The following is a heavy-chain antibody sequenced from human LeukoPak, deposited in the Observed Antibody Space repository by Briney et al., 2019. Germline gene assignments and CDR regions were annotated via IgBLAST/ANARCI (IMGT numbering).Heavy chain of an antibody. CDR2: ISSNGGST. J-gene: IGHJ4*02. V-gene: IGHV3-64*01. D-gene: IGHD2-2*01. Sequence: AGESLRLSCAASGFPFSSYAMHWVRQAPGKGLEYVSAISSNGGSTSYANSVKGRFTISRDNSKNTLYPQMGSLGAEDMAVYYCARSSIVVVSILDYWGQGTLVTVSS. CDR1: GFPFSSYA. CDR3: ARSSIVVVSILDY.